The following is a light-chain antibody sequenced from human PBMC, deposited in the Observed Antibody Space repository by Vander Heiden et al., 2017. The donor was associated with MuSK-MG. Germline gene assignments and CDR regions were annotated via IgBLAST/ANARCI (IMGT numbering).Light chain of an antibody. J-gene: IGKJ2*01. CDR1: QDISNY. CDR3: QQDDNLPNT. CDR2: DAS. Sequence: IHITQSPSSLSASVGDRVTITCQASQDISNYLNWYQQKPGKAPKLLIYDASNLETGVPSRFSGSGSGTDFTFTISSLQPEDIATYYCQQDDNLPNTFGQGTKLEIK. V-gene: IGKV1-33*01.